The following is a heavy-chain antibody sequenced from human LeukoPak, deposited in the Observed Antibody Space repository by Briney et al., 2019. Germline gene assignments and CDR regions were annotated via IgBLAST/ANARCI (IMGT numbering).Heavy chain of an antibody. J-gene: IGHJ3*02. CDR1: GGTFSSYA. V-gene: IGHV1-69*13. CDR3: ARGTRSVAVYTDAFDI. Sequence: ASVKVSCKASGGTFSSYAISWVRQAPGQGLEWMGGIIPIFGTANYAQKFQGRVTITADESTSTAYMELSSLRSEDTAVYYCARGTRSVAVYTDAFDIWGQGTMVTVSS. CDR2: IIPIFGTA. D-gene: IGHD3-10*01.